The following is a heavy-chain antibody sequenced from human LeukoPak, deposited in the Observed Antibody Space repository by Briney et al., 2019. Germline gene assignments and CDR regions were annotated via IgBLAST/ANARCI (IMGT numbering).Heavy chain of an antibody. CDR1: GGTFSSYA. CDR3: ARVGSSGGRSWNY. Sequence: GASVKVSCKASGGTFSSYAISWVRQAPGQGLEWMGGIISIFGTANYAQKFQGRVTITADESTSTAYMELSSLRSEDTAVYYCARVGSSGGRSWNYWGQGTLVTVSS. V-gene: IGHV1-69*13. D-gene: IGHD6-19*01. CDR2: IISIFGTA. J-gene: IGHJ4*02.